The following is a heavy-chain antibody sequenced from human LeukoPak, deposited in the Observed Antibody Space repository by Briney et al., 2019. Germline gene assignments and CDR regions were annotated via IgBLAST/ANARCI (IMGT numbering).Heavy chain of an antibody. CDR3: ARGPPRTYYFDY. Sequence: SETLSLTCTVSGGSISSYYRSWIRQPPGKGLEWIGYIYYSGSTNYNPSLKSRVTISVDTSKNQFSLKLSSVTAADTAVYYCARGPPRTYYFDYWGQGTLVTVSS. J-gene: IGHJ4*02. D-gene: IGHD1-1*01. CDR2: IYYSGST. CDR1: GGSISSYY. V-gene: IGHV4-59*01.